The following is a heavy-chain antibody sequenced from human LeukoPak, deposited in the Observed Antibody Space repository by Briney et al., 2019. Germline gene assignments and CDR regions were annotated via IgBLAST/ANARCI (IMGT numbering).Heavy chain of an antibody. D-gene: IGHD2-2*01. V-gene: IGHV1-8*01. J-gene: IGHJ4*02. Sequence: GASVKVSCKASGYTFISYDINWVRQATGQGLEWMGWMNPNSGNTGYAQKFQGRVTMTRNTSISTAYMELSSLKSEDTAVYYCARALRYCSTTSCQYYFDYWGQGTLVTVSS. CDR3: ARALRYCSTTSCQYYFDY. CDR2: MNPNSGNT. CDR1: GYTFISYD.